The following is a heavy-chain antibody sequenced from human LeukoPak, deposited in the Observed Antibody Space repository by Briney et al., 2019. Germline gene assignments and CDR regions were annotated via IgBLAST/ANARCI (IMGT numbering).Heavy chain of an antibody. CDR2: IYYSGST. CDR3: ARLQRTLSGYYLDY. V-gene: IGHV4-59*01. Sequence: SETLSLTCTVSGGSISSYYWSWIRQPPGKGLEWIGYIYYSGSTNYNPSLKSRVTISVDTSKNQFSLKLSSVTAADTAVYYCARLQRTLSGYYLDYGGQGPRVTVPP. J-gene: IGHJ4*02. D-gene: IGHD1-1*01. CDR1: GGSISSYY.